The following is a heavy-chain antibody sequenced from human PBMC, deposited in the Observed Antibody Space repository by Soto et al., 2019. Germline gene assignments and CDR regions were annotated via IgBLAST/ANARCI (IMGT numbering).Heavy chain of an antibody. Sequence: QTLSLTCTVSGGSISSGDYYWSWIRQPPGKGLEWIGYIYYSGSTYYNPSLKSRVTISVDTSKNQFSLKLSSVTAADTAVYYCASLTYDFWRPFDYWGQGTLVTVSS. CDR2: IYYSGST. CDR3: ASLTYDFWRPFDY. D-gene: IGHD3-3*01. V-gene: IGHV4-30-4*01. CDR1: GGSISSGDYY. J-gene: IGHJ4*02.